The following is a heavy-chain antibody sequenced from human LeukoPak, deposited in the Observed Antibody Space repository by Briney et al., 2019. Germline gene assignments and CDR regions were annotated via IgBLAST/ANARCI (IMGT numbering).Heavy chain of an antibody. CDR2: INPNSGGT. D-gene: IGHD2-2*01. V-gene: IGHV1-2*02. CDR3: ARDIVVVPAAAYYFDY. J-gene: IGHJ4*02. Sequence: VASVKVSCKASGYTFTGYYMRWVRQAPGQGLEWMGWINPNSGGTNYAQKFQGRVTMTRDTSISTAYMELSRLRSDDTAVYYCARDIVVVPAAAYYFDYWGQGTLVTVSS. CDR1: GYTFTGYY.